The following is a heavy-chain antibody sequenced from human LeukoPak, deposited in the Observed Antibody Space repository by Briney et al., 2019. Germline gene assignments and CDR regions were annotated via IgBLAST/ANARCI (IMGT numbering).Heavy chain of an antibody. CDR1: GGSISDHY. Sequence: SETLSLTCTVSGGSISDHYWSWIRQPPGKGLELTGHIHSTGNTFYNPSLKSRVTISLDTSRNQFSLRPSSVTAADTAVYYCARFSSGCSTASCYLDYWGQGTLVTVSS. CDR3: ARFSSGCSTASCYLDY. CDR2: IHSTGNT. V-gene: IGHV4-59*11. D-gene: IGHD2-2*01. J-gene: IGHJ4*02.